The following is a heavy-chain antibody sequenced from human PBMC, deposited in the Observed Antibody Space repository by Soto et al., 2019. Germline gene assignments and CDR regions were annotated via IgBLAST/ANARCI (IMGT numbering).Heavy chain of an antibody. V-gene: IGHV4-39*01. CDR1: GGSISSSSYY. CDR3: ARSLLGWLRHEYYFDY. D-gene: IGHD5-12*01. Sequence: SETLSLTCTVSGGSISSSSYYWGWIRQPPGKGLEWIGSIYYSGSTYYNPSLKSRVTISVDTSKNQFSLKLSSVTAADTAVYYCARSLLGWLRHEYYFDYWGQGTLVTVSS. CDR2: IYYSGST. J-gene: IGHJ4*02.